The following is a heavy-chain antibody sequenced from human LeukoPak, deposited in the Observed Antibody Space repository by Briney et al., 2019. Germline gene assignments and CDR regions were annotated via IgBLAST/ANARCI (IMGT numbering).Heavy chain of an antibody. CDR2: IYPNSGAT. V-gene: IGHV1-2*02. J-gene: IGHJ4*02. Sequence: ASVKVSCKASGYTFTGYYIHWVRQAPGQGLDWMGYIYPNSGATKYAQKFQGGVTMTRDTSISTAYMELSGLGSDDTAVYYCGTLLSNGPFDYWGQGSLVTVSS. CDR3: GTLLSNGPFDY. CDR1: GYTFTGYY.